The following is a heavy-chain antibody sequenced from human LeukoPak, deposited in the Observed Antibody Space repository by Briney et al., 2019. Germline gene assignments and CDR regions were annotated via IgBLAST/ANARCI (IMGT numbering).Heavy chain of an antibody. CDR1: GGSISSSSYY. J-gene: IGHJ3*02. CDR2: IYYSGST. D-gene: IGHD3-10*01. Sequence: SETLSLTCTVSGGSISSSSYYWGWIRQPPGKGLEWIGSIYYSGSTYYNPSLKSRVTISVDTSKNQFSLELSSVTAADTAVYYCARSLYYYGSDSFDIWGQGTMVSVSS. V-gene: IGHV4-39*07. CDR3: ARSLYYYGSDSFDI.